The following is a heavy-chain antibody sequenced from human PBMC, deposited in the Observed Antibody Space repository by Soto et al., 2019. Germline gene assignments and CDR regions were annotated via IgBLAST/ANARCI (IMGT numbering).Heavy chain of an antibody. J-gene: IGHJ2*01. D-gene: IGHD5-12*01. CDR1: GGSISSYY. CDR3: ARGDRGYSGYDPYWYFDL. CDR2: IYYSGST. V-gene: IGHV4-59*01. Sequence: QVQLQESGPGLVKPSETLSLTCTVSGGSISSYYWSWIRQPPGKGLEWIGYIYYSGSTNYNPSLKSRASISVDTSKNQFSLKLSSVTAADTAVYYCARGDRGYSGYDPYWYFDLWGRGTLVTVSS.